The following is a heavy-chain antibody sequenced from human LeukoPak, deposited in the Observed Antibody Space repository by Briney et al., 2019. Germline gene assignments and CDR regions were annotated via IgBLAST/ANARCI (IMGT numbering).Heavy chain of an antibody. Sequence: GGSLRLSCAASGFTFRSYAMSWVRQAPGKGLEWVSAISSSSSYIYYADSVKGRFTISRDNAKNSLYLQMNSLRAEDAAVYYCARDTTKGYYGSGSYLYWGQGTLVTVSS. V-gene: IGHV3-21*01. J-gene: IGHJ4*02. CDR1: GFTFRSYA. CDR3: ARDTTKGYYGSGSYLY. CDR2: ISSSSSYI. D-gene: IGHD3-10*01.